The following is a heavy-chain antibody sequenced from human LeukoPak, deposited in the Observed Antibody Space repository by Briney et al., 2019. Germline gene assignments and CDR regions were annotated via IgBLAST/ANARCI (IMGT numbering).Heavy chain of an antibody. CDR3: ARGESEFYCSSTSCYRNY. J-gene: IGHJ4*02. V-gene: IGHV1-2*02. Sequence: ASVKVSCKASGYTFTGYYMHWVRQAPGQGLEWMGWINPNSGGTNYAQKFQGRVTMTRDTSISTAYMELSRLRSDDTAVYYCARGESEFYCSSTSCYRNYWGQGTLVTVSS. CDR1: GYTFTGYY. CDR2: INPNSGGT. D-gene: IGHD2-2*02.